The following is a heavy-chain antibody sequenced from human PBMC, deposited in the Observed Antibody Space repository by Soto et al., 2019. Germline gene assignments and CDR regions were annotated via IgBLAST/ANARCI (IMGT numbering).Heavy chain of an antibody. CDR1: GFTFSSYG. J-gene: IGHJ6*02. D-gene: IGHD3-3*01. Sequence: PGGSLRLSCAASGFTFSSYGMHWVRQAPGKGLEWVAVISYDGSNKYYADSVKGRFTISRDNSKNTLYLQMNSLRVEDTAVYYCAKSLRFLEWLEYYYYGMDVWGQGTTVTVSS. CDR3: AKSLRFLEWLEYYYYGMDV. V-gene: IGHV3-30*18. CDR2: ISYDGSNK.